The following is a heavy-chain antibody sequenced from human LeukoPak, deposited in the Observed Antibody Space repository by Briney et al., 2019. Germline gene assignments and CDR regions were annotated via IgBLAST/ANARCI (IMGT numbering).Heavy chain of an antibody. CDR3: ARATGTPLTFDY. D-gene: IGHD4-17*01. V-gene: IGHV4-39*01. CDR2: IYHSGSA. CDR1: GVSISSYY. Sequence: PSETLSLTCTVSGVSISSYYWAWIRQPPGKGLEWIGSIYHSGSAYDNPSLKSRVTISVDTSKNQFSLKVTSVTAADTAVYYCARATGTPLTFDYWAQGTLVTVSS. J-gene: IGHJ4*02.